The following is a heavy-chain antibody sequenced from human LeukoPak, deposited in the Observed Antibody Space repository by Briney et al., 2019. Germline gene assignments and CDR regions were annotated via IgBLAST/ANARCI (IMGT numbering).Heavy chain of an antibody. CDR1: GGSISSSSFH. V-gene: IGHV4-39*07. CDR3: AREPTYYDSSGDAFDI. D-gene: IGHD3-22*01. J-gene: IGHJ3*02. Sequence: SETLSLTCTVSGGSISSSSFHWGWIRQPPGKGLEWIGRIYTSGSTNYNPSLKSRVTISVDTSKNQFSLKLSSVTAADTAVYYCAREPTYYDSSGDAFDIWGQGTMVTVSS. CDR2: IYTSGST.